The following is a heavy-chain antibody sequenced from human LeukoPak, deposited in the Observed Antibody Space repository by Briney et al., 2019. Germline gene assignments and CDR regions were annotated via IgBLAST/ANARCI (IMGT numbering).Heavy chain of an antibody. D-gene: IGHD2-2*01. V-gene: IGHV3-7*05. J-gene: IGHJ4*02. CDR1: GFTYSSYW. CDR2: IKNDGSEK. Sequence: GGSLRLSCAASGFTYSSYWMSWVRQAPGKGLEWVATIKNDGSEKNYVDSVKGRFTISRDNAKNSLYLQMSSLRAEDTAVYYCASQTSAKGFDYWGQGTLVTVSS. CDR3: ASQTSAKGFDY.